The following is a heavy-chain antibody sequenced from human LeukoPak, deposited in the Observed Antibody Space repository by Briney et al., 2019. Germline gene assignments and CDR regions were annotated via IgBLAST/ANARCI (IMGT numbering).Heavy chain of an antibody. Sequence: PGGSLRLSCAASGLTFSNYAMSWVRQAPGKGLKWISSITTTGATTFYADSVKGRFTISRDNSKNTLYLQMHSLRVDDTAIYYCGKLGGPTDYWGLGTLVTVSS. J-gene: IGHJ4*02. CDR3: GKLGGPTDY. D-gene: IGHD3-16*01. CDR1: GLTFSNYA. CDR2: ITTTGATT. V-gene: IGHV3-23*01.